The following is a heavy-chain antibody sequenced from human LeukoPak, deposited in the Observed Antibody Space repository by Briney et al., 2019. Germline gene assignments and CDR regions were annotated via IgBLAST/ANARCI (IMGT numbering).Heavy chain of an antibody. CDR1: GGSISSYY. V-gene: IGHV4-59*01. CDR3: ARDPGRATGFDY. D-gene: IGHD1-26*01. CDR2: IYYSGST. Sequence: PSETLSLTCTVSGGSISSYYWSWIRQPPGKGLEWIGYIYYSGSTNYNPSLKSRVTISVDTSKNQFSLKLSSVTAADTAVYYCARDPGRATGFDYWGQGTLVTVSS. J-gene: IGHJ4*02.